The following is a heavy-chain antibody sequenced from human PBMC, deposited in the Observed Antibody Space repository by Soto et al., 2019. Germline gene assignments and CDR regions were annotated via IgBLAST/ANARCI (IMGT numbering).Heavy chain of an antibody. Sequence: EEQLVESGGGLVQPGGSLRLSYAASGFTFGNYWIHWVRQAPGKGLVWVSRINGDGTTTDYADSVKGRFTISRDNGKNTVYLQMNSLRVEEAAVYYCARGIRGYYGVDVWGQGTTVTVSS. CDR3: ARGIRGYYGVDV. CDR2: INGDGTTT. J-gene: IGHJ6*02. V-gene: IGHV3-74*01. D-gene: IGHD1-20*01. CDR1: GFTFGNYW.